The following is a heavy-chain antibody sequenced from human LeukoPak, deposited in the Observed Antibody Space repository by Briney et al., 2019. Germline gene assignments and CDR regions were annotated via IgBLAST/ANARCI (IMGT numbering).Heavy chain of an antibody. V-gene: IGHV3-23*01. J-gene: IGHJ5*02. CDR3: AKDVVRVSSKGWFDP. CDR2: ISGSGVST. D-gene: IGHD6-6*01. CDR1: GFTFSSYA. Sequence: QPGGSLRLSCVAPGFTFSSYAMSWVRQAPGKGLEWASTISGSGVSTYYADSVKGRFTISRDNSKNTLYLQMNSLRAEDTAVYYCAKDVVRVSSKGWFDPWGQGTLVSVSS.